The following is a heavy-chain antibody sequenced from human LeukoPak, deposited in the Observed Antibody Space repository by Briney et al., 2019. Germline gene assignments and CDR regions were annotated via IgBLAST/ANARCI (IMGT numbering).Heavy chain of an antibody. J-gene: IGHJ4*02. V-gene: IGHV3-23*01. D-gene: IGHD1-1*01. CDR1: GFTFSNYA. Sequence: GGYLRLSCAASGFTFSNYAMSWVRQAQGKGLEWVSAISGSTGHTYYADSVKGRITISRDNSKNTLYLQVNSLRAEDTAVYYCATYKQQLARQDYWGQGTLVTVSS. CDR3: ATYKQQLARQDY. CDR2: ISGSTGHT.